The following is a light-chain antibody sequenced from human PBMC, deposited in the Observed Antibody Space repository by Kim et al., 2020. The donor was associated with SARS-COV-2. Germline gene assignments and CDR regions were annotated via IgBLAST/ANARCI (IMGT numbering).Light chain of an antibody. CDR2: GAS. CDR1: QDIGND. J-gene: IGKJ5*01. Sequence: ASVGERGTNAWQESQDIGNDLGWYQQNPGRAPKRLIYGASNLQSGVPSRCSGSGSEAEFTLTINSLQPEDFATYFCLQHRTYPITFGQGTRLEIK. V-gene: IGKV1-17*01. CDR3: LQHRTYPIT.